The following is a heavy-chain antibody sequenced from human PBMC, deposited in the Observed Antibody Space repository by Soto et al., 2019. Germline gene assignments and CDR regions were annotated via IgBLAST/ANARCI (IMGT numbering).Heavy chain of an antibody. CDR3: ARGSGSWSAFDI. D-gene: IGHD3-10*01. CDR2: IDSSGSII. J-gene: IGHJ3*02. V-gene: IGHV3-11*01. Sequence: QVQLVESGGGLVKPGGSLRLSCAASGFTFSDYYMSWIRQAPGKGLEWISYIDSSGSIIYYADSVKGRFTISRDNAKNSVYLQMNRLRAEDTAGYYCARGSGSWSAFDIWGQGTMVTVSP. CDR1: GFTFSDYY.